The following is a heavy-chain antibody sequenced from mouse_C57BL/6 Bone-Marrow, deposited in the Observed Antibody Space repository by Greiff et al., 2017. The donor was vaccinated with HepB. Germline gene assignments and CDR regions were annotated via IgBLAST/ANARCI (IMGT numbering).Heavy chain of an antibody. J-gene: IGHJ3*01. CDR2: IHPNSGSS. V-gene: IGHV1-64*01. Sequence: QVQLQQPGAELVKPGASVKLSCKASGYTFTSYWMHWVKQRPGQGLEWIGMIHPNSGSSNYNEKFKSKATLTVDKSSSTAYMQLSSLTSEDSAVYYCARRGGDYDYFAYWGQGTLVTVSA. D-gene: IGHD2-4*01. CDR1: GYTFTSYW. CDR3: ARRGGDYDYFAY.